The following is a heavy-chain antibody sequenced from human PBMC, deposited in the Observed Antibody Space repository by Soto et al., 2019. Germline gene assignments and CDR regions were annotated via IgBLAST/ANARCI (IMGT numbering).Heavy chain of an antibody. D-gene: IGHD3-10*01. V-gene: IGHV6-1*01. CDR2: TYYRSRFFS. CDR1: GGSGARYSAA. Sequence: SQTLTLTGTISGGSGARYSAAWNWIRQSPSGGLEWLGRTYYRSRFFSEYAESVKSRIIINPGTSKNQLSLQLKSVTPEDTAVYYCVKDRYSSSGWFDPWGQGTPVTVSS. J-gene: IGHJ5*02. CDR3: VKDRYSSSGWFDP.